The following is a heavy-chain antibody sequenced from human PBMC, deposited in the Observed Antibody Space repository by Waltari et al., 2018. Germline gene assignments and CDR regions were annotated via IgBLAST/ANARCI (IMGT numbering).Heavy chain of an antibody. D-gene: IGHD3-10*01. CDR3: ARDQFGESRSSPIDY. J-gene: IGHJ4*02. Sequence: GQVLGWMGWSSAYNGNTNYAQKIQGRVTMTTDTYTSTAYMELRSLRSDDTAVYYCARDQFGESRSSPIDYWGQGTLVTVSS. V-gene: IGHV1-18*01. CDR2: SSAYNGNT.